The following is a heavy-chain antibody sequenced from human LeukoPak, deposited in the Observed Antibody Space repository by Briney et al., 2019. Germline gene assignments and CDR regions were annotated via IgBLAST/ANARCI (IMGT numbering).Heavy chain of an antibody. CDR1: GGSFSAYY. V-gene: IGHV4-34*01. J-gene: IGHJ4*02. CDR2: INHSGST. Sequence: SETLSLTCAVYGGSFSAYYWSWIRQPPGKGLEWIGEINHSGSTNYNPYLKSRVTISVDTSKNQSSLKLSSVTATGSAVYYCARGRYYWGQGTLVTVSS. CDR3: ARGRYY.